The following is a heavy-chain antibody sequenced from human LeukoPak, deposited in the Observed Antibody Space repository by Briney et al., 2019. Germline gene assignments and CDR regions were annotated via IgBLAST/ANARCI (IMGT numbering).Heavy chain of an antibody. J-gene: IGHJ4*02. Sequence: GRSRRLSCAASGFTVDDYAMHWVRQAPGKGLEWVSGISWNSGSIGYADSVEGRFTISRDNAKNSLYLQMNSLRAEDMALYYCAKGIGAARETEPFDYWGQGTLVTVSS. CDR1: GFTVDDYA. D-gene: IGHD2-15*01. CDR2: ISWNSGSI. CDR3: AKGIGAARETEPFDY. V-gene: IGHV3-9*03.